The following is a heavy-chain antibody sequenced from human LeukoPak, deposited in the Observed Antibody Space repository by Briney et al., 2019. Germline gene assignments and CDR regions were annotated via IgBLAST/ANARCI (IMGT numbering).Heavy chain of an antibody. Sequence: GESLKISCQGSGFTFTKNWIGWVRQMPGKGLEWMGIIYPGDSDTRYSLSFQGQVTISADKSIRTAYLQWTSLKASDTAMYFCARQGDLFRGLSKGGLNLWAKGTMVTV. J-gene: IGHJ3*01. CDR1: GFTFTKNW. V-gene: IGHV5-51*01. CDR2: IYPGDSDT. D-gene: IGHD3-10*01. CDR3: ARQGDLFRGLSKGGLNL.